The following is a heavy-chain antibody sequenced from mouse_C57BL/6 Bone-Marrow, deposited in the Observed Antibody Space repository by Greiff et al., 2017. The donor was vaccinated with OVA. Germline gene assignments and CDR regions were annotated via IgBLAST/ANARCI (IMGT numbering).Heavy chain of an antibody. CDR3: ARHDYGSSYWYFDV. CDR1: GFTFSDYG. J-gene: IGHJ1*03. D-gene: IGHD1-1*01. CDR2: ISNLAYSI. Sequence: EVHLVESGGGLVQPGGSLKLSCAASGFTFSDYGMAWVRQAPRKGPEWVAFISNLAYSIYYADTVTGRFTISRENAKNTLYLEMSSLRSEDTAMYYCARHDYGSSYWYFDVWGTGTTVTVSS. V-gene: IGHV5-15*01.